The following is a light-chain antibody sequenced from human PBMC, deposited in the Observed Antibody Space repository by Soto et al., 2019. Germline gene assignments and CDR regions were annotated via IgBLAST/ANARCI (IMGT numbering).Light chain of an antibody. CDR3: SSYTSSSTYV. CDR1: SSDVGGYNY. V-gene: IGLV2-14*01. J-gene: IGLJ1*01. CDR2: DVS. Sequence: QSVLTQPASVYGSPGEWITISCTGTSSDVGGYNYVSWYQQHPGKAPKLMIYDVSNRPSGVSNRFSGSKSGNTASLTISGLQVEDEADYYCSSYTSSSTYVFGTGTKVTVL.